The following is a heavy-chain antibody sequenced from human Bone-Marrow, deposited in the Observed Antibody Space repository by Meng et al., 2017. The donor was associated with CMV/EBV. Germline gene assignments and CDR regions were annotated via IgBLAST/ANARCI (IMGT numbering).Heavy chain of an antibody. Sequence: ASVKVSCKASGYTFTGYYMHWVRQAPGQGLEWMGWINPNSGGTNYAQKFQGRVTMTRDTSISTAYMELSRLRSDDTAVYYCARQLPITIFGVVTYYFDFWGQGTLVTVSS. CDR3: ARQLPITIFGVVTYYFDF. D-gene: IGHD3-3*01. CDR1: GYTFTGYY. CDR2: INPNSGGT. V-gene: IGHV1-2*02. J-gene: IGHJ4*02.